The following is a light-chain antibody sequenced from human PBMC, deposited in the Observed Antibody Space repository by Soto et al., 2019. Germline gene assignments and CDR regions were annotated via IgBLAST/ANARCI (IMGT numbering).Light chain of an antibody. CDR2: DAS. J-gene: IGKJ2*01. CDR3: QQYNSYPYT. V-gene: IGKV1-5*01. CDR1: QRISSW. Sequence: DIQMTQSPSTLSASVGDRVTITCRASQRISSWLAWYQQKPGKAPELLIYDASTLESGVPSRFSGSGSGTEFALTISSLQPDDFAPYCCQQYNSYPYTFGQGTKLEIK.